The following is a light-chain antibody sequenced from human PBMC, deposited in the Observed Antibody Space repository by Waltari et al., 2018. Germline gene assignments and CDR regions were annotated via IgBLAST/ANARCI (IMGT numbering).Light chain of an antibody. CDR2: DVS. V-gene: IGLV2-14*03. J-gene: IGLJ3*02. CDR3: SSYTSGSTLVV. Sequence: QSALTQPASVSGSPGQSITISCTGTSDDVGGYNYVSWYQQHPGKAPKLMIYDVSSRPSGVSNRFSGSKSGNTASLTISGLQVEDEADYYCSSYTSGSTLVVFGGGTKLTVL. CDR1: SDDVGGYNY.